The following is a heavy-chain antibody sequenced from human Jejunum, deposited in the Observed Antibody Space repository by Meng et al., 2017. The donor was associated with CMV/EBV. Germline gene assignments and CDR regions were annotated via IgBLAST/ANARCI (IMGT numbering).Heavy chain of an antibody. CDR3: ARHEVVGTAIFDY. D-gene: IGHD6-19*01. Sequence: QVQLQESGTGLVKPSETLSLTCTVSGGSISNYYWSWIRQPAGKGLEYIGRIYSSGTTKYNPSLNSRVTMSVDTSKNQFSLKVRSVTAADTAVYLCARHEVVGTAIFDYWGQGTLVTVSS. CDR1: GGSISNYY. CDR2: IYSSGTT. V-gene: IGHV4-4*07. J-gene: IGHJ4*02.